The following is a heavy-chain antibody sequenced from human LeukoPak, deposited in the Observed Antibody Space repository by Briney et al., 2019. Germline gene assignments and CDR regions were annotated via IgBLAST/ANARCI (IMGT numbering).Heavy chain of an antibody. CDR2: IRSNTYGGTT. CDR1: GFTFGDYA. CDR3: TRADWTRVTTAIYFGY. J-gene: IGHJ4*02. Sequence: GGSLRLSCTASGFTFGDYAMSWVRQAPGEGLEWVGFIRSNTYGGTTEYAASVKGRFTISRDDSKSIAYLQMNSLETEDTAVYYCTRADWTRVTTAIYFGYWGQGTLVTASS. V-gene: IGHV3-49*04. D-gene: IGHD4-17*01.